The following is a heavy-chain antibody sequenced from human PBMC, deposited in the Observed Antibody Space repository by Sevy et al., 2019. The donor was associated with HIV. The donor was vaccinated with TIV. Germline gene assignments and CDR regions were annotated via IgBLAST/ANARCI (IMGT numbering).Heavy chain of an antibody. Sequence: ASVKVSCKVSGYTLSKLPMHWVRQAPGKGLEWMGAFDPEDGQTIYAQKFQGRVTMTEDTSTDTAYMELSSLRSEDTAMYYCATTKDYYESSGYPLDYWGQGTLVTVSS. V-gene: IGHV1-24*01. CDR3: ATTKDYYESSGYPLDY. CDR1: GYTLSKLP. CDR2: FDPEDGQT. D-gene: IGHD3-22*01. J-gene: IGHJ4*02.